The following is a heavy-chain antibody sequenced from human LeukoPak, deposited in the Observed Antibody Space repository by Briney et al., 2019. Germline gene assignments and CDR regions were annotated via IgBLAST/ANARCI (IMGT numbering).Heavy chain of an antibody. CDR3: ARVWSGYEAFDI. Sequence: SETLSLTCTVSGGPISSGDYYWSWIRQPPGKGLEWIGYIYYSGSTYYNPSLKSRVTISVDTSKNQFSLKLSSVTAADTAVYYCARVWSGYEAFDIWGQGTMVTVSS. J-gene: IGHJ3*02. CDR2: IYYSGST. D-gene: IGHD3-3*01. CDR1: GGPISSGDYY. V-gene: IGHV4-30-4*08.